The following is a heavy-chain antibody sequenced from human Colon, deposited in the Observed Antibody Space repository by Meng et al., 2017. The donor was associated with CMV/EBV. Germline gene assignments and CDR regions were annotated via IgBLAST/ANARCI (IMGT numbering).Heavy chain of an antibody. J-gene: IGHJ4*02. CDR2: IYYTGST. CDR1: GGSITGSSYY. V-gene: IGHV4-39*01. Sequence: SETLSLTCTVSGGSITGSSYYWGWIRQPPGKGLEWIATIYYTGSTYYNSSLKSRVTISLDTSKNQFSLKLSSVTAADTAVYYCARPSTLHKGGIGSSGGIDYWGQGTLVTVSS. CDR3: ARPSTLHKGGIGSSGGIDY. D-gene: IGHD1-26*01.